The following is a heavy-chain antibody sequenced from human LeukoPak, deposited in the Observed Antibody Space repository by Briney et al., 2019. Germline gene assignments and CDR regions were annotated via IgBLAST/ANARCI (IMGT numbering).Heavy chain of an antibody. CDR3: ARVDASGSYYKLFDY. CDR1: GYTFTGYY. CDR2: INPDSGGT. V-gene: IGHV1-2*02. Sequence: ASVKVSFKASGYTFTGYYMHWVRQAPGQGREWMGWINPDSGGTKYAQKFQGRVTMTRDTSIRTAYMELSRLRSDDTAVYYCARVDASGSYYKLFDYWGQGTLVTVYS. D-gene: IGHD3-10*01. J-gene: IGHJ4*02.